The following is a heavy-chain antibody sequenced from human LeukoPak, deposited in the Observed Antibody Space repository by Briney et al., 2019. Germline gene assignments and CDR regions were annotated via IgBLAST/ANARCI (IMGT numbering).Heavy chain of an antibody. CDR1: GGSINSGGYY. Sequence: PSETLSLTCTVSGGSINSGGYYWSWIRQHPGKGLEWIGYVYYSGSTYYNPSLKSRVTISVDTSKNQFSLKLSSVTAADTAVYYCARYCSSTSCYWRHAFDIWGQGTMVTVSS. CDR3: ARYCSSTSCYWRHAFDI. D-gene: IGHD2-2*01. V-gene: IGHV4-31*03. J-gene: IGHJ3*02. CDR2: VYYSGST.